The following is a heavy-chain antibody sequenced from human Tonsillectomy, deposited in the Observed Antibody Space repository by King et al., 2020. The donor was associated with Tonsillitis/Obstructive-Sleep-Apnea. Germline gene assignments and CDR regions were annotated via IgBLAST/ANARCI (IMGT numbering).Heavy chain of an antibody. Sequence: QLQESGPGLVQPSETLSLTCSVSGASITDVYWSWIRQPPGKGLEWIGYISSSGSPAYNPSLGGRVTMSIDTSKKHLSLKLTSVTAADTAVYYCARDSPYSGSWVSSVDIFDLWGQGTMVTVSS. D-gene: IGHD6-13*01. CDR3: ARDSPYSGSWVSSVDIFDL. V-gene: IGHV4-59*01. CDR1: GASITDVY. CDR2: ISSSGSP. J-gene: IGHJ3*01.